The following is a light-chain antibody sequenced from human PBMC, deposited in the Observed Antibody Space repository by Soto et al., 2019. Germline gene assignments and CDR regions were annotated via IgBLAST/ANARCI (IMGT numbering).Light chain of an antibody. CDR2: GAS. CDR1: QSVSSD. J-gene: IGKJ1*01. Sequence: EIVLTQSPGTLSLSPGERATLSFRASQSVSSDLAWYQQKPGQAPRLLIYGASTRATGIPARFSGSGSGTEFTLTISSLQSEDFAVYYCQQYSNWPSWTFGQGTKVDNK. CDR3: QQYSNWPSWT. V-gene: IGKV3-15*01.